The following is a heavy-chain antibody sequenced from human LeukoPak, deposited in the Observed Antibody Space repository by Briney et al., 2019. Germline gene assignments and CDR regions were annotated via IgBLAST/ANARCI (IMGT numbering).Heavy chain of an antibody. Sequence: ASVKVSCKASGYTFTGYYMHWVRQAPGQGLEWMGWISAYNGNTNYAQKLQGRVTMTTDTSTSTAYMELRSLRSDDTAVYYCAREVPYDSSRYYQPFDYWGQGTLVTVSS. CDR3: AREVPYDSSRYYQPFDY. V-gene: IGHV1-18*04. CDR1: GYTFTGYY. D-gene: IGHD3-22*01. J-gene: IGHJ4*02. CDR2: ISAYNGNT.